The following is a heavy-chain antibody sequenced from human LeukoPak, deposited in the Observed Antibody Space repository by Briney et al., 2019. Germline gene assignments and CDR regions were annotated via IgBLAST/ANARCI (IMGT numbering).Heavy chain of an antibody. V-gene: IGHV4-4*07. D-gene: IGHD3-16*01. J-gene: IGHJ4*02. CDR2: IYTTSNT. CDR1: SGSINRYY. Sequence: SETLSLTCTVSSGSINRYYWGRVRQPPGGGGEWIGRIYTTSNTHYNPSLKSRLTMSIDTSRRQFSLNLTSVTAADTAIYYCARHGYTASHYFLDYWSQGTLVTVSS. CDR3: ARHGYTASHYFLDY.